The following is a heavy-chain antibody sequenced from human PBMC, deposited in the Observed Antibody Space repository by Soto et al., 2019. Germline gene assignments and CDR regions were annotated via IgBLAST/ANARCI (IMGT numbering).Heavy chain of an antibody. CDR2: ISAYNGNT. Sequence: GASVKVSCKASGYTFTSYGISWVRQAPGQGLEWMGWISAYNGNTNYAQKLQGRVTMTTDTSTSTAYMELRSLRSDDTAVYYCARDAPRYYDSSGYPAPRKDAFDIWGQGTMVTVSS. V-gene: IGHV1-18*01. CDR3: ARDAPRYYDSSGYPAPRKDAFDI. D-gene: IGHD3-22*01. CDR1: GYTFTSYG. J-gene: IGHJ3*02.